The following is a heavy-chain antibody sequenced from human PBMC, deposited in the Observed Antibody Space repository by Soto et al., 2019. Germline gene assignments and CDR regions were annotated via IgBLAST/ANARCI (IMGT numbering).Heavy chain of an antibody. D-gene: IGHD3-22*01. CDR2: ISYDGSNK. J-gene: IGHJ4*02. V-gene: IGHV3-30-3*01. Sequence: GGSLRLSCAASGFTFSSYAMHWVRQAPGKGLEWVAVISYDGSNKYYADSVKGRFTISRDNSKNTLYLQMNSLRAEDTAVYYCARGSEPYYYDSSGYSPVFDYWGQGTLVTVSS. CDR3: ARGSEPYYYDSSGYSPVFDY. CDR1: GFTFSSYA.